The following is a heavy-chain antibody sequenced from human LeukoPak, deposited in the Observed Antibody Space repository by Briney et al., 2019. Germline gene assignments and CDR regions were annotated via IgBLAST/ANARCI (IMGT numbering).Heavy chain of an antibody. CDR3: ARANEYYYDSSGLYFDY. CDR1: GGTFSSYA. J-gene: IGHJ4*02. Sequence: GASVKVSCKASGGTFSSYAISWVRQAPGQGLEWMRGIIPIFGTANYAQKFQGRVTITADESTSTAYMELSSLRSEDTAVYYCARANEYYYDSSGLYFDYWGQETLVTVSS. V-gene: IGHV1-69*13. CDR2: IIPIFGTA. D-gene: IGHD3-22*01.